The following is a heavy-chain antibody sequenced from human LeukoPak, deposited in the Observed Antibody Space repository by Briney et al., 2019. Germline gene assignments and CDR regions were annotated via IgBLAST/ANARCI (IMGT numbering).Heavy chain of an antibody. CDR3: ARGRRWCSSSSVHYYYYGMDV. Sequence: SETLSLTCAVYGGSFSGYYWSWIRQPPGKGLEWIGEINHSGSTNYNPSLKSRVTISVDTSKNQFSLKLSSVTAADTAVYYCARGRRWCSSSSVHYYYYGMDVWGQGTTVTVSS. D-gene: IGHD6-6*01. CDR1: GGSFSGYY. V-gene: IGHV4-34*01. CDR2: INHSGST. J-gene: IGHJ6*02.